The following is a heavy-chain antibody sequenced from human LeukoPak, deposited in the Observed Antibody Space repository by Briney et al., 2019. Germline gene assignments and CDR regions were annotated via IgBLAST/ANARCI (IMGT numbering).Heavy chain of an antibody. V-gene: IGHV3-30-3*01. CDR1: GFTFSSYA. J-gene: IGHJ4*02. CDR2: ISYDGSSK. D-gene: IGHD5-18*01. Sequence: GGSLRLSCAASGFTFSSYAMHWVRQAPGKGLEWVAVISYDGSSKYYADSVKGRFTISRDNSKNTLYLQMNSLRAEDTAVYYCARDETGHTAMALPDYWGQGTLVTVSS. CDR3: ARDETGHTAMALPDY.